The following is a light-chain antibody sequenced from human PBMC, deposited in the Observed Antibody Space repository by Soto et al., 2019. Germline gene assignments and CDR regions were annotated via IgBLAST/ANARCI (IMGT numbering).Light chain of an antibody. V-gene: IGLV2-23*01. CDR2: EDS. CDR1: SSDAGGYKF. CDR3: CSYASGSTDWV. J-gene: IGLJ3*02. Sequence: QSALTQPASVSGSPGQSITISCTATSSDAGGYKFVSWYQQHPGKAPKVMIYEDSKRPSGVSYRFSGSKSGNTASLTISGLQAEDEADYPCCSYASGSTDWVFGGGTKVTVL.